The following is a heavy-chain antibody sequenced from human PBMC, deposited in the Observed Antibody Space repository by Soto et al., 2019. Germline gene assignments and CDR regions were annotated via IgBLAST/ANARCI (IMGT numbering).Heavy chain of an antibody. Sequence: GGSLRLSCAASGFTFSSYSMNWVRQAPGKGLEWVSYISSSSSTIYYADSVKGRFTISRDNAKNSLYLQMNSLRDEDTAVYYCATRRSYYGSGSPSYFDYWGQGTLVTVSS. CDR3: ATRRSYYGSGSPSYFDY. V-gene: IGHV3-48*02. CDR1: GFTFSSYS. D-gene: IGHD3-10*01. J-gene: IGHJ4*02. CDR2: ISSSSSTI.